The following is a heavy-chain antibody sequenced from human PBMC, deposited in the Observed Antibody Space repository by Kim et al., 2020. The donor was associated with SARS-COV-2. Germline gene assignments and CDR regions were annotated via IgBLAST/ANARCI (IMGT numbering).Heavy chain of an antibody. CDR1: GGSFSGYY. D-gene: IGHD2-15*01. V-gene: IGHV4-34*01. CDR2: INHSGST. Sequence: SETLSLTCAVYGGSFSGYYWSWIRQPPGKGLEWIGEINHSGSTNYNPSLKSRVTISVDTSKNQFSLKLSSVTAADTAVYYCARDVVDIVAVVAVNGAFDIWGQGTMVTVSS. J-gene: IGHJ3*02. CDR3: ARDVVDIVAVVAVNGAFDI.